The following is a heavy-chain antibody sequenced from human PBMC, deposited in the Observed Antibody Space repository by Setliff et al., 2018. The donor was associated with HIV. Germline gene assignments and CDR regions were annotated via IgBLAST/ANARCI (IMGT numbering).Heavy chain of an antibody. D-gene: IGHD3-3*01. Sequence: PSETLSLTCLVFSYSINSGYYWGWIRQPPGKGLEWIGSIYQTGTTYHNPSLKSRVTISVDTSKNHFSLKLSSVTAADTAVYYCARQSYDFWSGPLGFDYWGQGTLVTVSS. CDR3: ARQSYDFWSGPLGFDY. J-gene: IGHJ4*02. CDR1: SYSINSGYY. V-gene: IGHV4-38-2*01. CDR2: IYQTGTT.